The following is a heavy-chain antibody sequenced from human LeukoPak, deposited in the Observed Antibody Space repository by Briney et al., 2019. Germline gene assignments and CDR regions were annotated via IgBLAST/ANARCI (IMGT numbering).Heavy chain of an antibody. J-gene: IGHJ5*02. CDR1: GYTFTGYY. CDR2: INPNSGGT. D-gene: IGHD6-13*01. CDR3: ARDLGGIAATAGFDP. Sequence: ASVKVSCKASGYTFTGYYMHWVRQAPGQGLEWMGWINPNSGGTNYAQKFQGRVTMTRDTSISTAYMELSRLRSDDTAVYYCARDLGGIAATAGFDPWGQGTLVTVSS. V-gene: IGHV1-2*02.